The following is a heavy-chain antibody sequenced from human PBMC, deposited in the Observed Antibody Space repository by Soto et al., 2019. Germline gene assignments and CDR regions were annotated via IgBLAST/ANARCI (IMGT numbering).Heavy chain of an antibody. CDR1: GGSINSGGYY. Sequence: QVQLQESGPGLVKPSQTLSLTCTVSGGSINSGGYYWNWIRQHPGKGLEWIGYLYYSGSTYYNPSLKSRVAISVDTSKNQFTLKLSSVTAADTAMYYCARDGSYYFDYWGQGILGTVSS. CDR3: ARDGSYYFDY. V-gene: IGHV4-31*03. J-gene: IGHJ4*02. CDR2: LYYSGST.